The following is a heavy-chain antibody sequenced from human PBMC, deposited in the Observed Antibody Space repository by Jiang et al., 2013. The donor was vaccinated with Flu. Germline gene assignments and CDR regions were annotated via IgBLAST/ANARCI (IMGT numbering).Heavy chain of an antibody. Sequence: TFTTYAMNWVRQAPGQGLEWMGWINTNTGNPTYAQGFTGRFVFSLDTSVSTAYLQISSLKAEDTAVYYCARVRAVAGMELGYYFDYWGQGTLVTVSS. CDR3: ARVRAVAGMELGYYFDY. D-gene: IGHD6-19*01. V-gene: IGHV7-4-1*02. CDR1: TFTTYA. CDR2: INTNTGNP. J-gene: IGHJ4*02.